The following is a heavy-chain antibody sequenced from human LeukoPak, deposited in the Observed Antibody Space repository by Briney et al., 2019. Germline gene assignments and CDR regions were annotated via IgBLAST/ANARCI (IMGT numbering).Heavy chain of an antibody. CDR3: AGERIAAAGTIYYYYGMDV. CDR2: TYYRSKWYN. Sequence: SQTLSLTCAISGDSVSSNSAAWNWIRQSPSRGLEWLGRTYYRSKWYNDYAVSVKSRITINPDTSKNQFSLQLNSVTPEDTAVYYCAGERIAAAGTIYYYYGMDVWGQGTTVTVSS. V-gene: IGHV6-1*01. D-gene: IGHD6-13*01. CDR1: GDSVSSNSAA. J-gene: IGHJ6*02.